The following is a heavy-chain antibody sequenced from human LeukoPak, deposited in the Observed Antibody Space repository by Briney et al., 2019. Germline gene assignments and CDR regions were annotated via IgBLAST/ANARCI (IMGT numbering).Heavy chain of an antibody. CDR2: SSSSGSTI. CDR1: GFTFSSYE. D-gene: IGHD5-12*01. V-gene: IGHV3-48*03. Sequence: PGGSLRLSCAASGFTFSSYEMNWVRQAPGKGLEWVSHSSSSGSTISYAGSVKVRFTIARDNAENSVYLQMNSLRAEDTAVYYCARGSLHSAYGFDYWGQGTLVTVSS. CDR3: ARGSLHSAYGFDY. J-gene: IGHJ4*02.